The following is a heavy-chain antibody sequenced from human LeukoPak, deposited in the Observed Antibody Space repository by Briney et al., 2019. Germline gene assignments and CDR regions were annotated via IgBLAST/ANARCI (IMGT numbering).Heavy chain of an antibody. J-gene: IGHJ4*02. CDR3: ATIKRGNIFGYFDF. CDR1: GGSFSGYY. D-gene: IGHD5-18*01. CDR2: INHSGST. V-gene: IGHV4-34*01. Sequence: PSETLSLTCAVYGGSFSGYYWSWFRQPPGKGLEWIGEINHSGSTNYNPSLKSRVTISVDTSKNQFSLKLSSVTAADTAVYYCATIKRGNIFGYFDFWGQGIPVTVSS.